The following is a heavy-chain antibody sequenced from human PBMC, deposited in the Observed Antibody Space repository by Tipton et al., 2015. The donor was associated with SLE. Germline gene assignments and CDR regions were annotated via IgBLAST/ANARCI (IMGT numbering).Heavy chain of an antibody. V-gene: IGHV6-1*01. CDR3: AREYGSEGGLDY. CDR2: TYQGSKRYN. J-gene: IGHJ4*02. CDR1: GDSVPSNSAA. Sequence: GLVKPSQTLSITCAISGDSVPSNSAAWNWIRQSPTRGLEWLGRTYQGSKRYNEYAVTVKSRITINPDTSKNQISLQLISVTHEDTAVYCCAREYGSEGGLDYRGQGTLVTVSS. D-gene: IGHD6-25*01.